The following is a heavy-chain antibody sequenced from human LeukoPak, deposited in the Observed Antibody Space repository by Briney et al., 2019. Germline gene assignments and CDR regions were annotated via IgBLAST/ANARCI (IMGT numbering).Heavy chain of an antibody. J-gene: IGHJ3*02. Sequence: TSETLSLTCTVSGGSISSYYWSWIRQPPGKGLEWIGYISYSGSTNYNPSLKSRVTISIDTSKHQFSLKLRSVTAADTAIYYCARQGYDILTGYIDAFDIWGQGTMVTVSS. V-gene: IGHV4-59*08. D-gene: IGHD3-9*01. CDR2: ISYSGST. CDR3: ARQGYDILTGYIDAFDI. CDR1: GGSISSYY.